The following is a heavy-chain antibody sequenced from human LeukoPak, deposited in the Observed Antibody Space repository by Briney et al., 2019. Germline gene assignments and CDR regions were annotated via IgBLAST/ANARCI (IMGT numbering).Heavy chain of an antibody. J-gene: IGHJ4*02. V-gene: IGHV3-23*01. CDR3: AKESGSGGFDWLFFDY. Sequence: PGGSLRLSCAASGFTFSSYAMSWVRQAPGKGLEWVLAISGSGGSTYYADSVKGRFTISRDNSKNTLYLQMNSLRAEDTAVYYCAKESGSGGFDWLFFDYWGQGTLVTVSS. D-gene: IGHD3-9*01. CDR2: ISGSGGST. CDR1: GFTFSSYA.